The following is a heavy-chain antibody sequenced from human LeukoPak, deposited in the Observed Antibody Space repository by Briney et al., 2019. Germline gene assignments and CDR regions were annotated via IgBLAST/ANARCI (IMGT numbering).Heavy chain of an antibody. D-gene: IGHD3-22*01. CDR1: GGSISSYY. Sequence: SETLSLTCTASGGSISSYYWSWIRQPPGKGLEWIGYIYYSGSTNYNPSLKSRVTISVDTSKNQFSLKLSSVTAADTAVYYCARGPRGTMISFDPWGQGTLVTVSS. J-gene: IGHJ5*02. CDR3: ARGPRGTMISFDP. V-gene: IGHV4-59*01. CDR2: IYYSGST.